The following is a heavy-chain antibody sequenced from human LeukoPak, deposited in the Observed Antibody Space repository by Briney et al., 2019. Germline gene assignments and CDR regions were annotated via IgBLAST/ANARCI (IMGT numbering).Heavy chain of an antibody. J-gene: IGHJ4*02. CDR2: ISGSGGST. CDR1: GFTFSSYA. V-gene: IGHV3-23*01. Sequence: GGSLRLSCAASGFTFSSYAMSWVRQAPGKGLEWVSAISGSGGSTYYADSVKGRFTISRDNSKDTLYLQMNSLRAEDTAVYYCAKAPTVEMATTYWGQGTLVTVSS. D-gene: IGHD5-24*01. CDR3: AKAPTVEMATTY.